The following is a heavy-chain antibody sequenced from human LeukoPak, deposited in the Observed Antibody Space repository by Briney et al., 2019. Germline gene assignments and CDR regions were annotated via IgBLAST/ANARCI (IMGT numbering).Heavy chain of an antibody. V-gene: IGHV3-53*01. D-gene: IGHD3-10*01. CDR1: GFTVGTNY. CDR3: AREAYGSGSYPY. J-gene: IGHJ4*02. Sequence: GGSLRLSCAASGFTVGTNYMTWVRQAPGKGLEWVSVLYSGGSTYYADSVKGRFTISRDNSKNTLYLQMNSLRAEDTAVYFCAREAYGSGSYPYWGQGTLVTVSS. CDR2: LYSGGST.